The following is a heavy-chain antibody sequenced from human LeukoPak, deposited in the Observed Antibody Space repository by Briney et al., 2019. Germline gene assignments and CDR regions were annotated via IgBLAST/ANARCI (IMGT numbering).Heavy chain of an antibody. V-gene: IGHV4-59*01. Sequence: SETLSLTCTVSGASISSDYWSWVRQPPGKGLEWIGYIYYSGTTNYNPSLKSRVTISVDTSKNQCSLKLSSVTAADTAVYYCARQSISGSSLSYFDYWGQGTLVNVSS. D-gene: IGHD3-22*01. CDR3: ARQSISGSSLSYFDY. CDR1: GASISSDY. CDR2: IYYSGTT. J-gene: IGHJ4*02.